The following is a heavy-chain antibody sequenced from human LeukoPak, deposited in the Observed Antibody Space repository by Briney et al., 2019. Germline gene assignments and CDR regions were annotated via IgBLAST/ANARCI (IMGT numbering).Heavy chain of an antibody. CDR3: TKVATWTYFDS. D-gene: IGHD3/OR15-3a*01. CDR2: IWYDGSDE. V-gene: IGHV3-33*06. Sequence: PGGSLRLSCAASGFTFNTYGMHWVRQAPGKGLEWVAVIWYDGSDEYYADSVKGRFTISRDNSKNTLYLQLASLRVEDTAIYYCTKVATWTYFDSWGQGTLVTVSS. J-gene: IGHJ4*02. CDR1: GFTFNTYG.